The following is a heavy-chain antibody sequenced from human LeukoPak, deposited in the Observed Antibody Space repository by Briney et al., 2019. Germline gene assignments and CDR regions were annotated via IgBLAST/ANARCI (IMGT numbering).Heavy chain of an antibody. V-gene: IGHV3-23*01. CDR2: ISGSGGST. CDR3: AKFIDSSGWYNGYFQH. J-gene: IGHJ1*01. D-gene: IGHD6-19*01. CDR1: GFTFSSYA. Sequence: PGGSLRLSCAASGFTFSSYAMSWVRQAPGKGLEWVSAISGSGGSTYYADSVKGRFTISRDNSKNTLYLQMNSLRAEDTAVYYCAKFIDSSGWYNGYFQHWGQGTLVTVSS.